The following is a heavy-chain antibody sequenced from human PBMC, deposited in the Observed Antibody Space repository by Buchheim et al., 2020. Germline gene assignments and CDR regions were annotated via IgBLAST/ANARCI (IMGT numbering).Heavy chain of an antibody. Sequence: QVQLQESGPGLVKPSQTLSLTCTVSGGSISSGGYYWSWIRQHPGKGLEWIGYTYYSGSTYYNPSLKSRVTISVDTSNNQFSRKLSSVTAADTAVYYSARDLRGIAVRPKYYYGMDVWGQGTT. CDR3: ARDLRGIAVRPKYYYGMDV. CDR2: TYYSGST. CDR1: GGSISSGGYY. D-gene: IGHD6-6*01. V-gene: IGHV4-31*03. J-gene: IGHJ6*02.